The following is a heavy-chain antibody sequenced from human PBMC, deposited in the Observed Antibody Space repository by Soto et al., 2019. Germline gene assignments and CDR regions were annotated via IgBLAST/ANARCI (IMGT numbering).Heavy chain of an antibody. Sequence: PSETLSLTCTVSGGSISSHYWSWIRQPPGKGLEWIGYIYYSGSTNYNPSLKSRVTISVDTSKNQFSLKLSSVTAADTAVYYCANVRESYYYGSGSYRDYYYYMDVWGKGTTVTVSS. CDR2: IYYSGST. CDR1: GGSISSHY. CDR3: ANVRESYYYGSGSYRDYYYYMDV. D-gene: IGHD3-10*01. V-gene: IGHV4-59*08. J-gene: IGHJ6*03.